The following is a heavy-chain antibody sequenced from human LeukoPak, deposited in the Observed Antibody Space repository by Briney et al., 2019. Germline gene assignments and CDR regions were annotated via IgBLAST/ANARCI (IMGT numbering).Heavy chain of an antibody. V-gene: IGHV1-18*01. CDR2: ISANDGKT. Sequence: RGASVKVSCKASGFVFTSYGFTWARQAPGQGLEWMGWISANDGKTHYSEKHQGRVTMSTDTVTSTAYMELRSLRSDDTAVYYCARELHVERDDYWGQGTLVTVSS. J-gene: IGHJ4*02. CDR3: ARELHVERDDY. D-gene: IGHD1-1*01. CDR1: GFVFTSYG.